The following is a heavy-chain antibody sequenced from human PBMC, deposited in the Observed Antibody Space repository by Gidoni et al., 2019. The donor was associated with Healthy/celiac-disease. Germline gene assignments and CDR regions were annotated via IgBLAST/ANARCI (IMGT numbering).Heavy chain of an antibody. V-gene: IGHV1-2*02. J-gene: IGHJ5*02. Sequence: QVQLVQSGAEVKKPGASVKVSCKASGSTFTGYYMHCVGHDPGQGFERMGWINPNSGGRNYAQKFQGRVTMNRNTSISTAYRELSRLRSDDTAVYYCARDTYDFWRGFLGGGFDPWGQGTLVTVSS. D-gene: IGHD3-3*01. CDR1: GSTFTGYY. CDR3: ARDTYDFWRGFLGGGFDP. CDR2: INPNSGGR.